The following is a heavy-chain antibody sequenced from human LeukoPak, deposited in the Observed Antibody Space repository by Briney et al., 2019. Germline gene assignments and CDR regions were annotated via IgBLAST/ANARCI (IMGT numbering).Heavy chain of an antibody. CDR3: ARARYSSSWSRYSAFDY. J-gene: IGHJ4*02. CDR2: INHSGST. CDR1: GGSISSTAYY. V-gene: IGHV4-39*07. Sequence: PSETLSLTCTVSGGSISSTAYYWGWIRQPPGKGLEWIGEINHSGSTNYNPSLKSRVTISVDTSKNQFSLKLSSVTAADTAVYYCARARYSSSWSRYSAFDYWGQGTLVTVSS. D-gene: IGHD6-13*01.